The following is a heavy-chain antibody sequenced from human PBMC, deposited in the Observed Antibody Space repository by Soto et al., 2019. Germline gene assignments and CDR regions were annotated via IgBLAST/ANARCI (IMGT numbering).Heavy chain of an antibody. CDR1: GFTVSTNY. Sequence: LRLSCAASGFTVSTNYMTWVRQAPGKGLEWVSIIYTGGSTYYADSVKGRFTISRDNSKNTLYLQMSSLRVEDTAVYYCARELDGMDVWGQGTTVTVSS. J-gene: IGHJ6*02. CDR2: IYTGGST. V-gene: IGHV3-53*01. CDR3: ARELDGMDV.